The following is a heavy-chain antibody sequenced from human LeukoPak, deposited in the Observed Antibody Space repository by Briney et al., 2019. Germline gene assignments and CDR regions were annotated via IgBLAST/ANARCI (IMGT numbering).Heavy chain of an antibody. V-gene: IGHV5-51*01. D-gene: IGHD5-12*01. Sequence: GESLKISCKGSGYSFTNYWIGWVRQMPGKGLEWTGIIYPGDSDTRYSPSFQGQVTISADKSISTAYLQWSSLKASDTATYYCARRGYSGYDAYDIDYWGQGTLVTVSS. CDR3: ARRGYSGYDAYDIDY. CDR2: IYPGDSDT. CDR1: GYSFTNYW. J-gene: IGHJ4*02.